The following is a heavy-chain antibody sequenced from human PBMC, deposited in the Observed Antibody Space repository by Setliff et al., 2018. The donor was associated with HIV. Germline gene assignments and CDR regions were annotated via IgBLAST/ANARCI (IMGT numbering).Heavy chain of an antibody. V-gene: IGHV5-51*01. Sequence: GESLKISCETSGYIFTHYWIGWVRQMPGKGLECMGIIYPNDFDTKYSPSFQGHVTISADRSTNTAYLEWSSLKASDTAMYYCAKAGRGIYYTGGYYYDGFDVWGQGTMVTVSS. J-gene: IGHJ3*01. CDR2: IYPNDFDT. CDR3: AKAGRGIYYTGGYYYDGFDV. CDR1: GYIFTHYW. D-gene: IGHD3-22*01.